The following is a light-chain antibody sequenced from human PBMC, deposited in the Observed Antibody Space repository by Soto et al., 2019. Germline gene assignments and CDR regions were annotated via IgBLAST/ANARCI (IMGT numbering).Light chain of an antibody. J-gene: IGKJ1*01. V-gene: IGKV3-15*01. Sequence: EIVLTQSPATPSVSPGETATLSCRASQSVNSNLAWYQQKPGQAPRLLISDASTRAAGLPARFSGSGSGTEFTLTISSLQSEDFAVYFCQQSNNWPKTFGQGTKV. CDR3: QQSNNWPKT. CDR1: QSVNSN. CDR2: DAS.